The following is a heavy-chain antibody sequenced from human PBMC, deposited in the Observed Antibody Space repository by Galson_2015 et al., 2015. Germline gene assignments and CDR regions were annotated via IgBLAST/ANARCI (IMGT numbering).Heavy chain of an antibody. CDR2: IYSSGST. CDR1: GGSISSGDYY. Sequence: TLSLPCPDSGGSISSGDYYWRWIRPPPGEGMAWIGYIYSSGSTYYNPSLKSRVSISVDMSKNQCSLKLSTVTAADTAVYYCARATPACWAAAGRGWYFDYWGQGTLVTVSS. CDR3: ARATPACWAAAGRGWYFDY. J-gene: IGHJ4*02. D-gene: IGHD6-13*01. V-gene: IGHV4-30-4*01.